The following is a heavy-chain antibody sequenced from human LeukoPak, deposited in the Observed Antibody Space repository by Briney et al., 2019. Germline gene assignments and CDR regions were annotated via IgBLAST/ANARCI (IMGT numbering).Heavy chain of an antibody. D-gene: IGHD3-22*01. CDR2: ISAYNGNT. V-gene: IGHV1-18*01. Sequence: ASVKVSCKASGYTFTSYGISWVRQAPGQGLEWMGWISAYNGNTNYAQKLQGRVTMTTDTSTSTAYMELSSLRSEDTAVYYCARGSGDSSGYYYVEDAFDIWGQGTMVTVSS. CDR3: ARGSGDSSGYYYVEDAFDI. CDR1: GYTFTSYG. J-gene: IGHJ3*02.